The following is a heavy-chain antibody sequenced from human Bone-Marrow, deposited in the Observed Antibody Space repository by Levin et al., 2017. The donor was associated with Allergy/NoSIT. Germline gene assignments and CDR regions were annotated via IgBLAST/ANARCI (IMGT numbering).Heavy chain of an antibody. V-gene: IGHV3-73*01. CDR1: GFTFSVSA. CDR2: IRSKANNYAT. J-gene: IGHJ4*02. CDR3: IGRRYCGGNCYDDY. Sequence: AGGSLRLSCAASGFTFSVSAMHWVRQASGKGLEWVGRIRSKANNYATTYAASVKGRFTLSRDDSKNTAYLQMNSLTTEDTAVYYCIGRRYCGGNCYDDYWGQGTLVTVSS. D-gene: IGHD2-21*02.